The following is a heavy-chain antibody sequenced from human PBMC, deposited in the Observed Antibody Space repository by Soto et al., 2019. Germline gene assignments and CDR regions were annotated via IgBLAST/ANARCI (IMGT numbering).Heavy chain of an antibody. Sequence: EVQLLGSGGGLVQPGGSLRLSCAASGFTFSNYAMSWVRQAPGKGLEWVSSISSSGGTIYYADSVKGRFTISRDNSKNTLYLQVNSLRAEDTAIYFCAKDQVAARRYYYYGMDVWGQGTTVTVSS. CDR1: GFTFSNYA. J-gene: IGHJ6*02. D-gene: IGHD6-6*01. CDR3: AKDQVAARRYYYYGMDV. V-gene: IGHV3-23*01. CDR2: ISSSGGTI.